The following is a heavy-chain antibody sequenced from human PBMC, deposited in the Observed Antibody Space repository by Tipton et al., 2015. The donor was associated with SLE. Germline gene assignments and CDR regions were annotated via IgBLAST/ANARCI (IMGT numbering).Heavy chain of an antibody. CDR3: TAPLGYCVGGVCPGH. Sequence: KPGSSVKVSCKASGVSRSSFAISWVRQAPGKGLEWVGRIKSNSDGGTTDYAAPVKGRFTISRDDSKSTLYLQINSLKTEDTAVYYCTAPLGYCVGGVCPGHWGQGTLVTV. CDR2: IKSNSDGGTT. D-gene: IGHD2-8*02. J-gene: IGHJ1*01. V-gene: IGHV3-15*01. CDR1: GVSRSSFA.